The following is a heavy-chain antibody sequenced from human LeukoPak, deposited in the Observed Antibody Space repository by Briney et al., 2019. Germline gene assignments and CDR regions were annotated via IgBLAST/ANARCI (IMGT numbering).Heavy chain of an antibody. Sequence: ASVKVSCKASGYTFTSYYMHWVRQAPGQGLEWMGIINPSGGSTSYAQKFQGRVTMTRDTSTSAVYMELSSLRSEDTAVYYCARVVRRRYCSGGSCHQGAFDIWGQGTMVTVSS. J-gene: IGHJ3*02. D-gene: IGHD2-15*01. CDR2: INPSGGST. CDR3: ARVVRRRYCSGGSCHQGAFDI. CDR1: GYTFTSYY. V-gene: IGHV1-46*01.